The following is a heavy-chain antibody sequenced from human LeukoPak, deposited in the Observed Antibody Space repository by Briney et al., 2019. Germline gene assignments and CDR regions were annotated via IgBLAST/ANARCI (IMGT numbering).Heavy chain of an antibody. Sequence: PSGGSLRLSCAASGFTFSGFSMSWVRQSPTKGLEWVANIKQDGSERYYVDSVKGRFTISRDNAKNSLYLQMNSLRAEDTAVYYCARVDEGFDPWGQGTLVTVSS. CDR2: IKQDGSER. J-gene: IGHJ5*02. CDR1: GFTFSGFS. CDR3: ARVDEGFDP. D-gene: IGHD3/OR15-3a*01. V-gene: IGHV3-7*01.